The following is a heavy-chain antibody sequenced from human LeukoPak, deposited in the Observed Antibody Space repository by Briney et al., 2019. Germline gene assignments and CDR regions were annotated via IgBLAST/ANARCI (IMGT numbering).Heavy chain of an antibody. CDR3: AREEEQQAAS. CDR1: GYTFTSYG. V-gene: IGHV1-18*01. D-gene: IGHD6-13*01. Sequence: ASVKVSCKASGYTFTSYGISWVRQAPRQGLEWMGWISAYNGNTKYAQKLQGRVTMTPDTSTSTAYMELRSRRSDDTAVYYCAREEEQQAASWGQGTQVTACS. CDR2: ISAYNGNT. J-gene: IGHJ4*02.